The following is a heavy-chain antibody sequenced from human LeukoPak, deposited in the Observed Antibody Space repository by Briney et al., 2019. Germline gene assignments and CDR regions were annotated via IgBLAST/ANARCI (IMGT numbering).Heavy chain of an antibody. CDR1: GFTFDDYG. V-gene: IGHV3-9*01. J-gene: IGHJ4*02. CDR2: ISWNSGSI. CDR3: AKDTHYYDSSGRFDY. Sequence: GGSLRLSCAASGFTFDDYGMSWVRQAPGKGLEWVSGISWNSGSIGYADSVKGRFTISRDNAKNSLYLQMNSLRAEDTALYYCAKDTHYYDSSGRFDYWGQGTLVTVSS. D-gene: IGHD3-22*01.